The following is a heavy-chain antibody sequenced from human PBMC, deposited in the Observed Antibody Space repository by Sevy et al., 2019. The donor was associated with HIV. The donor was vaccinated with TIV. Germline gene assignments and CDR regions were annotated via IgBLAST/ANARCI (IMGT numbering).Heavy chain of an antibody. Sequence: GGSLRLSCVASGFTFSSYDMHWVRQATGKGLEWVSAIGTAGDTYYPGSVKGRFTISRENAKNSLYLQMNSLRAGDTAVYYCAREGTAGTIDYWGQGTLVTVSS. CDR2: IGTAGDT. J-gene: IGHJ4*02. CDR3: AREGTAGTIDY. D-gene: IGHD1-7*01. CDR1: GFTFSSYD. V-gene: IGHV3-13*01.